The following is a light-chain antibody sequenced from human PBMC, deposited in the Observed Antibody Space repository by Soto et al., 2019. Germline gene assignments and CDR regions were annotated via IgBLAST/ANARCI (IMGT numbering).Light chain of an antibody. V-gene: IGKV1-39*01. J-gene: IGKJ1*01. CDR2: GAS. CDR1: QSIAKY. Sequence: DIQMTQSPSSLSASVGDRVTITCRTSQSIAKYLNWYQQKPGKAPKVLIYGASSLQTGVPSRFSGSGSGTDFTLTISSPQPKDFATYYCQQSYNTPWTFGQGTKVEIK. CDR3: QQSYNTPWT.